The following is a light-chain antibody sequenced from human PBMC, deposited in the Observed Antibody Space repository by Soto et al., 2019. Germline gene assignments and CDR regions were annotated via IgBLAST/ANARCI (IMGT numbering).Light chain of an antibody. CDR2: DAS. CDR3: QQRSHWPRT. Sequence: EIVMTHSPATLSLSPWEIATLSCRASQTIDNTLAWYQRKPGQAPRLLIYDASTRATGVPARFSGSGSGTDFSLTISSLEPEDFAVYYCQQRSHWPRTFGQGTKVDIK. J-gene: IGKJ1*01. CDR1: QTIDNT. V-gene: IGKV3-11*01.